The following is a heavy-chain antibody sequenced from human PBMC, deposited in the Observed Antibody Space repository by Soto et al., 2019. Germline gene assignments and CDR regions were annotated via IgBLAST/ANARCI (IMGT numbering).Heavy chain of an antibody. CDR1: GFTFRSYW. D-gene: IGHD6-19*01. J-gene: IGHJ4*02. CDR2: INSDGSST. Sequence: PGGSLRLSCGASGFTFRSYWIHWVRQAPGKGLVWVSRINSDGSSTSYADSVKGRFTISRDNAKNTLYLQMNSLRAEDTAVYYCATTTIGYSSGWYPYWGQGTLVTVSS. CDR3: ATTTIGYSSGWYPY. V-gene: IGHV3-74*01.